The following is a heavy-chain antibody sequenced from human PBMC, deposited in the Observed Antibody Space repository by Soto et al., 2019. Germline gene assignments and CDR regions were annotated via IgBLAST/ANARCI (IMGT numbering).Heavy chain of an antibody. CDR2: INPSGGST. D-gene: IGHD6-19*01. CDR3: ARESGQWLVRGGFDP. J-gene: IGHJ5*02. V-gene: IGHV1-46*03. Sequence: ASVKVSCKASGYTFTSYYMHWVRQAPGQGLEWMGIINPSGGSTSYAQKFQGRVTMTRDTSTSTVYMELSSLRSEDTAVYYCARESGQWLVRGGFDPWGQGTLVTVSS. CDR1: GYTFTSYY.